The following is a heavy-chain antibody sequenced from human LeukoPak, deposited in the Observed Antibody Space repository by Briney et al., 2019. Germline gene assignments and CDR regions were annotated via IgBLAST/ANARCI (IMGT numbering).Heavy chain of an antibody. CDR3: ARDCSSTSCYMNYYYGMDV. V-gene: IGHV1-18*01. Sequence: ASVKVSCKASGYTFTSYGISWVRQAPGHGLEWMGWISAYNGNTSYAQKLQGRVTMTTDTSTSTAYMELRSLRSDDTAVYYCARDCSSTSCYMNYYYGMDVWGQGTTVTVSS. CDR2: ISAYNGNT. D-gene: IGHD2-2*02. J-gene: IGHJ6*02. CDR1: GYTFTSYG.